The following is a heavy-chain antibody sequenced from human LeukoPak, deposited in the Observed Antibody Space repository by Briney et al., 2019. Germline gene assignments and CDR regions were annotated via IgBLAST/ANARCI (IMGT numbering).Heavy chain of an antibody. CDR3: ARGRHPGPTWISEY. D-gene: IGHD5-12*01. J-gene: IGHJ4*02. Sequence: ASVKVSCKASEYTFTSYDINWVRQATGQGLEWMGWMNPNSGNTGYAQKFQGRVTMTRNTSISTAYIELSSLTFGDTTVYYCARGRHPGPTWISEYWGQGTLVTVSS. V-gene: IGHV1-8*01. CDR1: EYTFTSYD. CDR2: MNPNSGNT.